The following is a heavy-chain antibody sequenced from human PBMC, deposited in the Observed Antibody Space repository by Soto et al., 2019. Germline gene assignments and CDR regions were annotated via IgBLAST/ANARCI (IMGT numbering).Heavy chain of an antibody. CDR3: ARGNFYEPSAYFSSYYFDS. V-gene: IGHV3-33*01. J-gene: IGHJ4*02. D-gene: IGHD3-22*01. Sequence: QVQLVESGGRVVQPGRSLRLSCGISGFTFSNYVMNWVRQAPGRGLEWVALIWDDGSNKYYTDSVQGRFSISRDNSKGKLYLQMDSLSAEDTAVYYCARGNFYEPSAYFSSYYFDSWGQGTLVTVST. CDR1: GFTFSNYV. CDR2: IWDDGSNK.